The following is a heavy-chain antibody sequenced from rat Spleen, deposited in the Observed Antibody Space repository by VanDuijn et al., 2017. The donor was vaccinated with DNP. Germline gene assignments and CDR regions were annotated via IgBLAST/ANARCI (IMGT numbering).Heavy chain of an antibody. V-gene: IGHV5-22*01. CDR2: ISYDGSSI. D-gene: IGHD1-9*01. J-gene: IGHJ2*01. Sequence: EVQLVASGGGFVQPGRSLKLSCAASGFTFSDSYMAWVRQAPKKGLEWVASISYDGSSIYYGDSVKGRFTISRDNAEGTLNLQMNSLRSEDTATYYCASHTYYGYDYFVYWGQGVMVTVSS. CDR3: ASHTYYGYDYFVY. CDR1: GFTFSDSY.